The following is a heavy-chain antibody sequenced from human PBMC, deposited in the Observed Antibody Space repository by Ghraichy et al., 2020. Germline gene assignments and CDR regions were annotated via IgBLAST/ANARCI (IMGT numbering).Heavy chain of an antibody. CDR1: GGSFSGYY. D-gene: IGHD3-3*01. CDR2: INHSGST. CDR3: ARGNYDFWSPSMDV. J-gene: IGHJ6*02. V-gene: IGHV4-34*01. Sequence: SETLSLTCAVYGGSFSGYYWSWIRQPPGKGLEWIGEINHSGSTNYNPSLKSRVTISVDTSKNQFSLKLSSVTAADTAVYYCARGNYDFWSPSMDVWGQGTTVTVSS.